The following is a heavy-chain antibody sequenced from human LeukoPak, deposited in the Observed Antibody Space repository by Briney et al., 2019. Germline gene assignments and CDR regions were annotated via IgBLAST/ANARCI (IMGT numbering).Heavy chain of an antibody. CDR2: IIPIFGTA. CDR1: GGTFSSYA. CDR3: ARVLSSYGYVGDY. J-gene: IGHJ4*02. Sequence: SVKVSCKASGGTFSSYAISWVRQAPGQGLEWMGGIIPIFGTANYAQKFQGRVTITTDESTSTAYMELSSLRSEDTAVYYCARVLSSYGYVGDYWGQGTLVTVSS. V-gene: IGHV1-69*05. D-gene: IGHD5-18*01.